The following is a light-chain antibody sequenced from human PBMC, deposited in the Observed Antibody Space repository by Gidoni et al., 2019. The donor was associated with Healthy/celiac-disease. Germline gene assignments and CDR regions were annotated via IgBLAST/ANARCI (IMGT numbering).Light chain of an antibody. CDR2: DVS. V-gene: IGLV2-14*03. Sequence: QSALTQPASVSGSPGQSITISCIGTSSYVGRYNYVSWYQHHPGQAPKLMIYDVSNRPSGVSNRFSGSKSGNTASLTISGLQAEDEAEYYCSSYTSNSTYVFATGTKVTVL. CDR1: SSYVGRYNY. CDR3: SSYTSNSTYV. J-gene: IGLJ1*01.